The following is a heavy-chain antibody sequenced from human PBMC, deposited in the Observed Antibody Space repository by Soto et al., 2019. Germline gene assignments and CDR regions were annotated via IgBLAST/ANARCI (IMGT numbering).Heavy chain of an antibody. CDR3: VSLSSSWYWPHNLFDP. V-gene: IGHV3-64D*06. D-gene: IGHD6-13*01. CDR1: GFTFSSYA. CDR2: ISSNGGST. Sequence: GGSLRLSCSASGFTFSSYAMHWVRQAPGKGLEYVSAISSNGGSTYYADSVKGRFTISRDNSKNTLYLQMSSLRAEDTAVYYCVSLSSSWYWPHNLFDPPGQRTLVPVSS. J-gene: IGHJ5*02.